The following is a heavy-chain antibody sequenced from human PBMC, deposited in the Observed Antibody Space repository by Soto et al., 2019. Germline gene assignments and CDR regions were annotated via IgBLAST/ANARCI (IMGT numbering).Heavy chain of an antibody. CDR1: GDFVSSGNYY. CDR3: ARVERGTSTTVVDAFDI. CDR2: MSHSGGT. V-gene: IGHV4-34*01. Sequence: QVQLQQWGAGLLKPSETLSLTCAVYGDFVSSGNYYWSWIRQPPGKGLEWIGEMSHSGGTHFNPSLKSRVIISVDTSKNQFSLKMSSVTAADTALYYCARVERGTSTTVVDAFDIWVPGTMVTVSS. D-gene: IGHD1-1*01. J-gene: IGHJ3*02.